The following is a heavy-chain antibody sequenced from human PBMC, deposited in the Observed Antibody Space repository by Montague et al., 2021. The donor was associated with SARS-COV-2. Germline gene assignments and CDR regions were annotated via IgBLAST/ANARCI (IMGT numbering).Heavy chain of an antibody. CDR1: GGLFSSYT. CDR2: IIPIFGSA. J-gene: IGHJ4*02. V-gene: IGHV1-69*13. CDR3: ATKDVGLAASFDY. Sequence: SGKVSFKASGGLFSSYTITWVRHAPGQGLEWMGGIIPIFGSANYAQRFQGRVTITADESTSTAYMELSSLRSEDTAVYYCATKDVGLAASFDYWGQGTLVTVSS. D-gene: IGHD2-15*01.